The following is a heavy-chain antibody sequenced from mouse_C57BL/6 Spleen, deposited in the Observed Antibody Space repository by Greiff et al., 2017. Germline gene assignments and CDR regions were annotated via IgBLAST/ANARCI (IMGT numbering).Heavy chain of an antibody. J-gene: IGHJ4*01. V-gene: IGHV14-3*01. Sequence: DVKLVESVAELVRPGASVKLSCTASGFNIKNTYMHWVKQRPEQGLEWIGRIDPANGNTKYAPKFQGKATITADTSSNTAYLQLSSLTSEDTAIYYCARDSIDYGYYYAMDYWGQGTSVTVSS. CDR2: IDPANGNT. CDR3: ARDSIDYGYYYAMDY. D-gene: IGHD1-1*01. CDR1: GFNIKNTY.